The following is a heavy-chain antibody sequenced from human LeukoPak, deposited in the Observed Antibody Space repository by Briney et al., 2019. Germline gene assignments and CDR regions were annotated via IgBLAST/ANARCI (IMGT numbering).Heavy chain of an antibody. CDR3: ARVDTYYDSSGYYGY. J-gene: IGHJ4*02. Sequence: ASVKVSCKASGYTFTSYAMNWVRQAPGQGLEWMGWINTNTGNPTYAQGFAGRFVFSLDTSVTTAYLQISSLKAEDTAVYYCARVDTYYDSSGYYGYWGQGTLVTVSS. V-gene: IGHV7-4-1*02. CDR1: GYTFTSYA. D-gene: IGHD3-22*01. CDR2: INTNTGNP.